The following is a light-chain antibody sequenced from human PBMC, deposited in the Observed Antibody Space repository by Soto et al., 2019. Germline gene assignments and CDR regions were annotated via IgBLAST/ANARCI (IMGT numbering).Light chain of an antibody. J-gene: IGLJ2*01. V-gene: IGLV2-14*01. CDR1: SSDVGGYNY. CDR2: DVS. CDR3: SSYTSSSTVV. Sequence: QSALTQPASVSGSPGQSITSSCTGTSSDVGGYNYVSWYQQHPGKAPKLMIYDVSNRTSGVSNRFSGSKSGNTASLTISGLQAEDEADYYCSSYTSSSTVVFGGGTQLTVL.